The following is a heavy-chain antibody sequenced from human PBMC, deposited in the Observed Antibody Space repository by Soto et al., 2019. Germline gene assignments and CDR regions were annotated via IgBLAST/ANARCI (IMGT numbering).Heavy chain of an antibody. Sequence: SETLSLTCAVCGGSFSGYYWSWIRQPPGKGLEWIGEINHSGSTNYNPSLKSRVTISVDTSKNQFSLKLSSVTAADTAVYYCASNQIVVVPAARAWFDPWGQGTLVTVSS. CDR1: GGSFSGYY. J-gene: IGHJ5*02. CDR3: ASNQIVVVPAARAWFDP. CDR2: INHSGST. D-gene: IGHD2-2*01. V-gene: IGHV4-34*01.